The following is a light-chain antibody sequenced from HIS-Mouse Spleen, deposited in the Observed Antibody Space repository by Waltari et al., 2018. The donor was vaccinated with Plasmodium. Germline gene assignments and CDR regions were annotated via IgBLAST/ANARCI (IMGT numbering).Light chain of an antibody. J-gene: IGKJ2*01. Sequence: EIVLTQSPGTLSLSPGERATLSCRASQSVSSSYLAWYQQKPGQAPRSLIYGESSRATGIPDRFSGSGSGTDFTLTISRLEPEDFAVYYCQQYGSSPYTFGQGTKLEIK. CDR3: QQYGSSPYT. CDR1: QSVSSSY. CDR2: GES. V-gene: IGKV3-20*01.